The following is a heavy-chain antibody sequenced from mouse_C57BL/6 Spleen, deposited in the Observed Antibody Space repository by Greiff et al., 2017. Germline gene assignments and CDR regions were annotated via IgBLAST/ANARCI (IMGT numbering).Heavy chain of an antibody. J-gene: IGHJ4*01. CDR3: AREVGNHYAMDY. CDR2: ISDGGSYT. V-gene: IGHV5-4*01. D-gene: IGHD2-1*01. Sequence: EVQGVESGGGLVKPGGSLKLSCAASGFTFSSYAMSWVRQTPETRLEWVATISDGGSYTYYPDNVKGRFTISRDNAKNNLYLQMSHLKSEDTAMYYCAREVGNHYAMDYWGQGTSVTVSS. CDR1: GFTFSSYA.